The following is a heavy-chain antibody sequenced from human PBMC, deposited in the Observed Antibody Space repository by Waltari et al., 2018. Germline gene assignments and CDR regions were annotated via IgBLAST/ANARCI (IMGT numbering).Heavy chain of an antibody. CDR3: ARFLEYCSSTSCYVYDY. Sequence: QVQLVQSGAEVKKPGASVKVSCKASGYTFTSYDINWLRQATGQGLEWMGWMNPNSGNTGYAQKFQGRVTMTRNTSISTAYMELSSLRSEDTAVYYCARFLEYCSSTSCYVYDYWGQGTLVTVSS. CDR1: GYTFTSYD. J-gene: IGHJ4*02. CDR2: MNPNSGNT. D-gene: IGHD2-2*01. V-gene: IGHV1-8*02.